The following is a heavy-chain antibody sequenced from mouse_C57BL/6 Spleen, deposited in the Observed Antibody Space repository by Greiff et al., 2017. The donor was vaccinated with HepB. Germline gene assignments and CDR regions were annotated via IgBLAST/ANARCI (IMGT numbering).Heavy chain of an antibody. CDR1: GYSFTGYY. Sequence: VQLQQPGPELVKPGASVKISCKASGYSFTGYYMNWVKQSPEKSLEWIGEITPSTGGTTYNQKFKAKDTLTVDKSSSTAYMQLKSLTSEDSAVYYCAVATVVATDYYAMDYWGQGTSVTVSS. CDR3: AVATVVATDYYAMDY. V-gene: IGHV1-42*01. D-gene: IGHD1-1*01. J-gene: IGHJ4*01. CDR2: ITPSTGGT.